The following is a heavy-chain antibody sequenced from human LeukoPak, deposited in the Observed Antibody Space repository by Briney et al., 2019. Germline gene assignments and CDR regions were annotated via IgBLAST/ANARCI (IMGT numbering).Heavy chain of an antibody. V-gene: IGHV1-2*02. D-gene: IGHD5-18*01. CDR1: GYTFTGYF. J-gene: IGHJ4*02. Sequence: ASVKVSCKSSGYTFTGYFIHWVRQAPGQELEWMGWINPASGGTNYAQKFQGRVTMTRDTSIDTAYMDLSRLTSHDTAVYYCARAPPRDTFDSWGQGTLVTVSS. CDR2: INPASGGT. CDR3: ARAPPRDTFDS.